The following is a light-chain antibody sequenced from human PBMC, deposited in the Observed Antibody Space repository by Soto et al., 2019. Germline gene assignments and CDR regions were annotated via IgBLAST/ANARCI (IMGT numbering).Light chain of an antibody. J-gene: IGKJ1*01. V-gene: IGKV3-20*01. CDR1: QSVSSSY. CDR2: GAS. CDR3: QKYGSSLWT. Sequence: EIVLTQSPGTLSLSPGERATLSCRASQSVSSSYLAWYQQKPGQAPRLLISGASSRATGIPDRFSGSGSGTDFTLTISRLEPEDFALYYCQKYGSSLWTFGQGTKVEVK.